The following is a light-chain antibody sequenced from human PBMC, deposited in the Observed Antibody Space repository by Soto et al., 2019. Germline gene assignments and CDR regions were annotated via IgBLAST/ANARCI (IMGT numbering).Light chain of an antibody. Sequence: EIVMTQSPATLSVSPGERATLSCRASQSISSNLAWYQQKPGQAPRLLIYGASTRATGIPATFSGSGSGTHFTLTISSLQSEDFAVYYCQQYNNWPFTFGPGTKVDIK. CDR3: QQYNNWPFT. V-gene: IGKV3-15*01. CDR2: GAS. J-gene: IGKJ3*01. CDR1: QSISSN.